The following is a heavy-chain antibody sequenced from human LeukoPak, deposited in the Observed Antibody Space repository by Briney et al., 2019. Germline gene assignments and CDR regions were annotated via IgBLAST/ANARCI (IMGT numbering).Heavy chain of an antibody. Sequence: SETLSLTCTVSGDSIIGYYWSWIRQPPGKGLEWIGYIHYSGSTNYNPSLQSRVTISVDTSRRHFSLKLSSATAADTAVYYCARGERLGPDFWGQGTLVTVSS. CDR3: ARGERLGPDF. CDR2: IHYSGST. D-gene: IGHD1-1*01. J-gene: IGHJ4*02. CDR1: GDSIIGYY. V-gene: IGHV4-59*01.